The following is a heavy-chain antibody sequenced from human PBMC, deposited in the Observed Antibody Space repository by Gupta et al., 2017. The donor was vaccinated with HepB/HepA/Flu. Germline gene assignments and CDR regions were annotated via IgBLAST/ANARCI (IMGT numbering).Heavy chain of an antibody. CDR3: ARDLGLAGTHNYYYYGMDV. V-gene: IGHV3-21*01. Sequence: EVQLVESGGGLVKPGGSLRLSCAASGFTFSSYSMNWVRQAPGKGLEWVSSISSSSSYIYYADSVKGRFTISRDNAKNSLYLQMNSLRAEDTAVYYCARDLGLAGTHNYYYYGMDVWGQGTTVTVSS. D-gene: IGHD6-19*01. CDR2: ISSSSSYI. J-gene: IGHJ6*02. CDR1: GFTFSSYS.